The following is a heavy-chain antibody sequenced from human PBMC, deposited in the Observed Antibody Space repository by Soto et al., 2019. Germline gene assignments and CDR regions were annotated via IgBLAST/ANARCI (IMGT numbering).Heavy chain of an antibody. J-gene: IGHJ4*02. Sequence: ESGGGLVKPGGSLRLSCASSGFTFSTYTMNWVRQAPGKGLEWVSSIRSSGNYKYSADSVKGRFTISRDNAKNSLYLQMNSLRGEDTAVYYCARDGHFDYWGQGTLVTVSS. CDR1: GFTFSTYT. V-gene: IGHV3-21*01. CDR2: IRSSGNYK. CDR3: ARDGHFDY.